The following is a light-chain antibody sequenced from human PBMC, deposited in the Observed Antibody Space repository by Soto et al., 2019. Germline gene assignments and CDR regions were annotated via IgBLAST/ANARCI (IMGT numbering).Light chain of an antibody. V-gene: IGKV1-5*03. J-gene: IGKJ2*01. CDR2: KAS. CDR1: QSISDW. CDR3: QQYDSNPYT. Sequence: DLQMTQSPSTLSASVGDRVTITCRASQSISDWLAWYQQKPGQAPKLLIYKASTLESGVPSRFGGSGSGTEFTLTISSLQPDDFATYYCQQYDSNPYTFGQGTKLEIK.